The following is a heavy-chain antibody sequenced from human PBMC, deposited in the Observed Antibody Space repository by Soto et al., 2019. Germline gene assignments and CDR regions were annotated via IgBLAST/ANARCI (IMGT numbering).Heavy chain of an antibody. D-gene: IGHD5-12*01. Sequence: ASVKVSCKASGFSFIDYSILWVRQAPGQSLEWLGWINAGNGNSKYSHKFQDRVTITSDTSATTTYMELRSLRSEDTAVFYCARSAKKTWLPDFWGQGTLVAVSS. V-gene: IGHV1-3*01. J-gene: IGHJ1*01. CDR1: GFSFIDYS. CDR2: INAGNGNS. CDR3: ARSAKKTWLPDF.